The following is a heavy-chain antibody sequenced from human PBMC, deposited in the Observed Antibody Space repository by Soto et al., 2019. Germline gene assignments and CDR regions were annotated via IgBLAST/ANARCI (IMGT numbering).Heavy chain of an antibody. J-gene: IGHJ5*02. CDR1: GGSFSGYY. D-gene: IGHD2-15*01. CDR3: ARGRIVVVVAALNWFDP. V-gene: IGHV4-34*01. CDR2: INHSGST. Sequence: QVQLQQWGAGLLKPSETLSLTCAVYGGSFSGYYWSWIRQPPGKGLEWIGEINHSGSTNYNPSLKSRVTISVDTSKNQFSLKLSSVTAADTAVYYCARGRIVVVVAALNWFDPWGQGTLVTVSS.